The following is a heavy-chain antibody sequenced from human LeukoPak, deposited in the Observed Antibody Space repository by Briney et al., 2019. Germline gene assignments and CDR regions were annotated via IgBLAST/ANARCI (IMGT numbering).Heavy chain of an antibody. V-gene: IGHV4-4*07. CDR3: ARVQQQLVKIYYYYYMDV. Sequence: SETLSLTCTASGGSISSYYWSWIRQPAGKGLEWIGRIYTSGSTNYNPSLKSRVTISVDKSNNQFSLKLSSVTAADTAVYYCARVQQQLVKIYYYYYMDVWGKGTTVTVSS. D-gene: IGHD6-13*01. CDR1: GGSISSYY. J-gene: IGHJ6*03. CDR2: IYTSGST.